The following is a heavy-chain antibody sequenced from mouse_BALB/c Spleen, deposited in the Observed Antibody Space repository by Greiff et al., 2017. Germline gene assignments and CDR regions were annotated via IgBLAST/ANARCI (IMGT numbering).Heavy chain of an antibody. CDR1: GFSLTDYG. D-gene: IGHD2-1*01. CDR3: AKPGDGTLGAAMDD. J-gene: IGHJ4*01. CDR2: IWGGGST. V-gene: IGHV2-6-5*01. Sequence: VQLVESGPGLVAPSQSLSITCTVSGFSLTDYGVSWIRQPPGKGLEWLGVIWGGGSTYYNSALKSRLSISKDNSKSQVFLKMNSLQTDDTAMYYCAKPGDGTLGAAMDDWGQGTSVTVSS.